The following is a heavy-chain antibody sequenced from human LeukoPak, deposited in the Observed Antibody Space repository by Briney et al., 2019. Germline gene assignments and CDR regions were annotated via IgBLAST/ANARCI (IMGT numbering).Heavy chain of an antibody. CDR3: ASGKLDYYYYYYMDV. CDR1: GGSISSSSYY. V-gene: IGHV4-39*01. CDR2: IYYSGST. D-gene: IGHD1-1*01. J-gene: IGHJ6*03. Sequence: SETLSLTCTVSGGSISSSSYYWGWIRQPPGKGLEWIGSIYYSGSTYYNPSLKSRVTISVDTSKNQFSLKLSSVTAADTAVYYCASGKLDYYYYYYMDVWGKGTTVTVSS.